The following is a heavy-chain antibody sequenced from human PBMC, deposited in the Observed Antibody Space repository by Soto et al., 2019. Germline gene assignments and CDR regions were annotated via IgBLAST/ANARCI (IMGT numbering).Heavy chain of an antibody. CDR2: ISYDGSNK. CDR3: AKESNGSGWYGWYFDY. Sequence: QVQLVESGGGVVQPGRSLRLSCAASGFTFSSYGMLWVRQAPGKGLEWVAVISYDGSNKYYADSVKGRFTISRDNSKNTLYLQMNSLRAEDTAVYYCAKESNGSGWYGWYFDYWGQGTLVTVSS. J-gene: IGHJ4*02. V-gene: IGHV3-30*18. CDR1: GFTFSSYG. D-gene: IGHD6-19*01.